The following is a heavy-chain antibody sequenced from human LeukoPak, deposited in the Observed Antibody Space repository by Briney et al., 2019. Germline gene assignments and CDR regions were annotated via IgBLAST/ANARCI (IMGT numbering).Heavy chain of an antibody. CDR3: ARREGELRYFDWLTPRD. CDR1: GGSISSSNW. V-gene: IGHV4-4*02. CDR2: IYHSGST. D-gene: IGHD3-9*01. Sequence: SGTLSLTCDVSGGSISSSNWWSWVRQPPGKGLEWIGEIYHSGSTNYNPSLKSRVIISVDKSKNQFSLKLYSVTAADTAVYYCARREGELRYFDWLTPRDWGQGTLVTVSS. J-gene: IGHJ4*02.